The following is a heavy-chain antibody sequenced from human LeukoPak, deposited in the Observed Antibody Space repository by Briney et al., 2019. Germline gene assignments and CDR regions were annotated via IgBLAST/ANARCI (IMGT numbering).Heavy chain of an antibody. CDR1: GFTFNNYY. CDR2: IKSDGKIT. D-gene: IGHD3-10*01. CDR3: LLIISGGSSQK. Sequence: GGSLRLSCVASGFTFNNYYVHWVRQAPGKGLVWVSVIKSDGKITTHADSVKGRFTTSRDNTKNTFYLQMNSLRVEDTAVYYCLLIISGGSSQKWGQGTLVTVSS. V-gene: IGHV3-74*01. J-gene: IGHJ1*01.